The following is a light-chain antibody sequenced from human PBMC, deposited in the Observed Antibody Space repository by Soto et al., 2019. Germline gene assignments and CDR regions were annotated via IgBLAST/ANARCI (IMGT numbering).Light chain of an antibody. CDR1: QIIGTW. J-gene: IGKJ4*01. CDR2: QAS. Sequence: QVTQPPFILFGFVRNIVAITCRASQIIGTWLAWYQQKPGEAPKLLIYQASILGSGVPSRFSGSGSGTDFTLTITSLQPDDFATYYCQQYNDYSTFGGGTKVDIK. V-gene: IGKV1-5*03. CDR3: QQYNDYST.